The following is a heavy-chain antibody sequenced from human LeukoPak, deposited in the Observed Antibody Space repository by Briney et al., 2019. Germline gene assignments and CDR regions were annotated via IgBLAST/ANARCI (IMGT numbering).Heavy chain of an antibody. J-gene: IGHJ4*02. D-gene: IGHD3-10*01. Sequence: GSLRLSCTASGLTFSRFPMTWVRQAPGRGPEWVSTINGSGDKTYHADSVKGRFTISRDNSKNTLYLQMNSLRAEDTAVYYCAKDMRGLLWFGGVSLDYWGQGTLVTVSS. CDR1: GLTFSRFP. CDR3: AKDMRGLLWFGGVSLDY. CDR2: INGSGDKT. V-gene: IGHV3-23*01.